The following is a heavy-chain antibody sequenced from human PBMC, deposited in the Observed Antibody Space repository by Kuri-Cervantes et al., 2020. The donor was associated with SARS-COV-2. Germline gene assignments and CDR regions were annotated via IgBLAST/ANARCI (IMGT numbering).Heavy chain of an antibody. CDR1: GYTFTSYD. D-gene: IGHD6-13*01. CDR2: MNPNSGNT. Sequence: ASVKVSCKASGYTFTSYDINWVRQATGQGLEWMGWMNPNSGNTGYAQKFQGRVTITADESTSTAYMELSSLRSEDTAVYYCAGLTFYSLVPQWGQGTLVTVSS. V-gene: IGHV1-8*03. CDR3: AGLTFYSLVPQ. J-gene: IGHJ4*02.